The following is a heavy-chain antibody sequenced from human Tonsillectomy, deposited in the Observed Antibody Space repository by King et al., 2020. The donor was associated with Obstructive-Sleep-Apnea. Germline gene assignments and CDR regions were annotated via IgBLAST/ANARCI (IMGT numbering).Heavy chain of an antibody. J-gene: IGHJ4*02. CDR2: ISGSGGST. V-gene: IGHV3-23*04. Sequence: VQLVESGGGLVQPGGSLRLSCAASGFTFSSYAMSWVRQAPGKGLEWVSGISGSGGSTYYADSVKGRFTISRDNSKNTLYLQMNSLRAEDTAVYYCAKGDYLAGIVVVVGATPPPEFDYWGQGTLVTVSS. CDR3: AKGDYLAGIVVVVGATPPPEFDY. CDR1: GFTFSSYA. D-gene: IGHD2-15*01.